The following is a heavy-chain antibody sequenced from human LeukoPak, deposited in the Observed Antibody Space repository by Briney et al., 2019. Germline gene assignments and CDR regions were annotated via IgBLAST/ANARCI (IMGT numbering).Heavy chain of an antibody. CDR3: AKSPYGGETYYYDSSGYYLDY. J-gene: IGHJ4*02. V-gene: IGHV3-30*04. Sequence: GGSLRLSCAASGFTFSEYAVHWVRQAPGKGLEWVTFISYDGGQIYYADSVKGRFTISRDDSKNTLYLQMNSLRAEDTAVYYCAKSPYGGETYYYDSSGYYLDYWGQGTLVTVSS. D-gene: IGHD3-22*01. CDR1: GFTFSEYA. CDR2: ISYDGGQI.